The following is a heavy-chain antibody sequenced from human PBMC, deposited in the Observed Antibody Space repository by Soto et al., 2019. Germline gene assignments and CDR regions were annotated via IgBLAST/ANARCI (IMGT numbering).Heavy chain of an antibody. J-gene: IGHJ6*02. CDR1: GFSLSTIGVG. V-gene: IGHV2-5*02. D-gene: IGHD3-9*01. CDR2: IYWDDDK. Sequence: SGPTQVNPTHTLTLTCTFSGFSLSTIGVGVGWIRQPPGKSLEWLALIYWDDDKRYSPPLKSRLTITKDTSKNQVVLTMTNMDPVDTDKYYCAQSLKYYDILTGPGYDYGMDVWGQGTTVTVSS. CDR3: AQSLKYYDILTGPGYDYGMDV.